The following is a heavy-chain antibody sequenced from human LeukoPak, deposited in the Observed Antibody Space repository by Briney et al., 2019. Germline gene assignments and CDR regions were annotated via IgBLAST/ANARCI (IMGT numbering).Heavy chain of an antibody. CDR3: ATYEAKKEYCSSTSCPMYYYYGMDV. V-gene: IGHV1-69*13. CDR2: IIPIFGTA. CDR1: GGTFSSYA. J-gene: IGHJ6*02. D-gene: IGHD2-2*01. Sequence: ASVKVSCKASGGTFSSYAISWVRQAPGQGLERMGGIIPIFGTANYAQKFQGRVTITADESTSTAYTELSSLRSEDTAVYYCATYEAKKEYCSSTSCPMYYYYGMDVWGQGTTVTVSS.